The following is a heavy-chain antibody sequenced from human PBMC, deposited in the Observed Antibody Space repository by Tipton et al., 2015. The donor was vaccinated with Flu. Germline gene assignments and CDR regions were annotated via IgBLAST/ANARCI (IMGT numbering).Heavy chain of an antibody. CDR3: ARSYGD. Sequence: TLSLICTVSGYSISSGYYWGWIRQPPGKGLEWIGSIYHSGSTYYNPSLKSRVTISVDTSKNQFSLKLSSVTAADTAVYYCARSYGDWGQGTLVTVSS. D-gene: IGHD4-17*01. V-gene: IGHV4-38-2*02. J-gene: IGHJ4*02. CDR2: IYHSGST. CDR1: GYSISSGYY.